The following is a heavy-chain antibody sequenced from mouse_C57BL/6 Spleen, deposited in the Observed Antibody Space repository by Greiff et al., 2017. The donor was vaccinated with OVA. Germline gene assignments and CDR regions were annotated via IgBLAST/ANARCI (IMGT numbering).Heavy chain of an antibody. D-gene: IGHD1-1*01. CDR2: ISSGSSTI. CDR3: ARGTVVATRYFDV. Sequence: DVKLVESGGGLVKPGGSLKLSCAASGFTFSDYGMHWVRQAPEKGLEWVAYISSGSSTIYYADTVKGRFTISRDNAKNTLFLQMTSLRSESTAMYYCARGTVVATRYFDVWGTGTTVTVSS. J-gene: IGHJ1*03. V-gene: IGHV5-17*01. CDR1: GFTFSDYG.